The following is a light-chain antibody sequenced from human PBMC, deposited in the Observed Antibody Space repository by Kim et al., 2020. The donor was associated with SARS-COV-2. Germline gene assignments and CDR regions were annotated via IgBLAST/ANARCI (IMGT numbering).Light chain of an antibody. CDR1: SGHSSYA. CDR2: LNSDGIH. V-gene: IGLV4-69*01. Sequence: QPVLTQSPSASASLGASVKLTCTLSSGHSSYAIAWHQQQPEKGHRYLMKLNSDGIHSKGDGIPDRFSGSSSGAERYLTISSLQSEDEADYYCQTWGTGIQGFGGGTQLTVL. J-gene: IGLJ2*01. CDR3: QTWGTGIQG.